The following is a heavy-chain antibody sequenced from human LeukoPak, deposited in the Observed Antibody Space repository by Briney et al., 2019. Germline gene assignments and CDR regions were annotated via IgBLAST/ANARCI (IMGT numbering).Heavy chain of an antibody. D-gene: IGHD6-13*01. CDR1: GFTFSTYS. CDR2: ISSNNRYI. V-gene: IGHV3-21*01. Sequence: GGSLRLSCAASGFTFSTYSMNWVRQAPGKGLEWVSSISSNNRYIYYADSVKGRFTISRDNAKNSLYLQMNSLRAEDTAVYYCARGRAAAGTPNDYWGQGTLVTVSS. CDR3: ARGRAAAGTPNDY. J-gene: IGHJ4*02.